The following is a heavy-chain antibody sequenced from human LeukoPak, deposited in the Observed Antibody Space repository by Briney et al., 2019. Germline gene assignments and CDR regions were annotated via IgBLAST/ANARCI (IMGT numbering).Heavy chain of an antibody. CDR1: GGSISSYY. CDR2: IYYSGST. CDR3: ARHDPSGYYYDY. Sequence: SETLSLTCTVSGGSISSYYWSWIRQPPGKGLEWIGYIYYSGSTNYNPSLRSRVTISVDTSKNELSLKLSSVTAADTAVYYCARHDPSGYYYDYWGQGTLVTVSS. D-gene: IGHD3-22*01. J-gene: IGHJ4*02. V-gene: IGHV4-59*01.